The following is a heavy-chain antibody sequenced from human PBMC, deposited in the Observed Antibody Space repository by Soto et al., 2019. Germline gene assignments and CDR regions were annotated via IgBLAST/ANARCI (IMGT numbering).Heavy chain of an antibody. CDR1: GGSISSGGYY. CDR2: IYYSGST. V-gene: IGHV4-31*03. J-gene: IGHJ4*02. D-gene: IGHD2-2*01. CDR3: ARSEAPWGSSTSCLDY. Sequence: PSETLSLTCTVSGGSISSGGYYWSWIRQHPGKGLEWIGYIYYSGSTYYNPSLKSRVTISVDTSKNQFSLKLSSVTAADTAVYYCARSEAPWGSSTSCLDYWGQGTLVTVSS.